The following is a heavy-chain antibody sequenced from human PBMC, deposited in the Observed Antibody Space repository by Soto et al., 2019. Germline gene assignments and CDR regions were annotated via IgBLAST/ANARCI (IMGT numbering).Heavy chain of an antibody. CDR1: GFTFDDYA. J-gene: IGHJ4*02. D-gene: IGHD3-22*01. CDR2: ISWNSGSI. V-gene: IGHV3-9*01. Sequence: EVQLVESGGGLVQPGRSLRLSCAASGFTFDDYAMHWVRQAPGKGLEWVSGISWNSGSIGYADSVKGRFTISRDNAKNSLYLQMNSLRAEDTALYYCATSPHYHDSSGYLDYWGQGTLVTVSS. CDR3: ATSPHYHDSSGYLDY.